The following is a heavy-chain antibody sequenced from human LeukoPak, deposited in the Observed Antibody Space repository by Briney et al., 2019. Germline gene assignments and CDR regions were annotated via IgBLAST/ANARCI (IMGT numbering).Heavy chain of an antibody. J-gene: IGHJ4*02. Sequence: PGRSLRLSCTASGFSFGDYAMNWFRQAPGKGLERVGFIRTKTYGGTTEYAASVRGRFTISRDDSKSIAYLQMNSLKTEDTAVYWCSREDRYFDWLSAFHYWGQGTLVTVSS. V-gene: IGHV3-49*03. D-gene: IGHD3-9*01. CDR1: GFSFGDYA. CDR3: SREDRYFDWLSAFHY. CDR2: IRTKTYGGTT.